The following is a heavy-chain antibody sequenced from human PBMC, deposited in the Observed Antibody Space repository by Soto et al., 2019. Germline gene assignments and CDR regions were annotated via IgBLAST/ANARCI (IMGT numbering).Heavy chain of an antibody. J-gene: IGHJ6*02. CDR3: ARTWFATVVTKEVPYYYGMDV. Sequence: GGSLRLSCAASGFTFSSYAMHWVRQAPGKGLEWVAVISYDGSNKYYADSVKGRFTISRDNSKNTLYLQMNSLRAEDTAVYYCARTWFATVVTKEVPYYYGMDVWGQGTTVTVSS. D-gene: IGHD4-17*01. CDR1: GFTFSSYA. V-gene: IGHV3-30-3*01. CDR2: ISYDGSNK.